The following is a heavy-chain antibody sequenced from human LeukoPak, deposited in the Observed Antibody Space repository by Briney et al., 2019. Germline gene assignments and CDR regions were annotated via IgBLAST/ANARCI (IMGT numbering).Heavy chain of an antibody. D-gene: IGHD3-22*01. J-gene: IGHJ4*02. V-gene: IGHV1-2*02. CDR3: ARVYYYYDSSGILSLYFDY. Sequence: GASVKDSCETSGYTFTSYYMRWVRDGPGQGLEWMGWVNPSIGGANYAQKFQGRVTMTRDTSISTAYMELSRLRSDDTAVYYCARVYYYYDSSGILSLYFDYWGQGTLVTVSS. CDR1: GYTFTSYY. CDR2: VNPSIGGA.